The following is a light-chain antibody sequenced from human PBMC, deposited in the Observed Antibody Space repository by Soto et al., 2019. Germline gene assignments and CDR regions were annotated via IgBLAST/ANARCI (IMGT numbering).Light chain of an antibody. V-gene: IGLV1-44*01. CDR3: AAWDDSLNGYV. J-gene: IGLJ1*01. CDR1: NSNIGRNT. CDR2: AID. Sequence: QSVLTQPPSASATPGQRVTISCSGSNSNIGRNTISWYQQLPGAAPRLLIYAIDQRPSGVPDRFSGSKSGTSASLAISGLQSEDEADFYCAAWDDSLNGYVFGTGTKLTVL.